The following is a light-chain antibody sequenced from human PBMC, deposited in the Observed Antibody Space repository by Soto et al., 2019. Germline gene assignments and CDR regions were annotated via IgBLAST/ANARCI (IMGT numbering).Light chain of an antibody. V-gene: IGLV2-14*01. Sequence: QSVLTQPASVSGSPGQSITISCTGTSSDVGGYNYVSWYQQHPGKAPQLMIYEVSNRPSGVSNRFSGSKSGNTASLTICGRQAEDEADYYCSSYTSSSTYVVFGGGTKLTVL. CDR2: EVS. CDR3: SSYTSSSTYVV. J-gene: IGLJ2*01. CDR1: SSDVGGYNY.